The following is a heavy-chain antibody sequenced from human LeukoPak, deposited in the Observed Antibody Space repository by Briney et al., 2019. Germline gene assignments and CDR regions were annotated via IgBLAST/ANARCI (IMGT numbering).Heavy chain of an antibody. J-gene: IGHJ5*02. CDR2: MHPGESEI. CDR1: GYSFTNYW. Sequence: GESLKISCKASGYSFTNYWIAWVRQKPGKGLEWMGIMHPGESEINYSPSFEGQVTISADTSVSTAYLEWYSLKASDSAIYYCAKTIASLGSGARYFDPWGQGTMITVSS. D-gene: IGHD5/OR15-5a*01. CDR3: AKTIASLGSGARYFDP. V-gene: IGHV5-51*01.